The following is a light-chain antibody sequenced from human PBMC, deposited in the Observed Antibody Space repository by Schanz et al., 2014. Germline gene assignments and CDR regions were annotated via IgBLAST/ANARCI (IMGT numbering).Light chain of an antibody. CDR3: QSYDSTLRRV. J-gene: IGLJ2*01. Sequence: QSVLTQPPSVSGAPGQGVTISCTGSASNIGAGYDVHWYQQVPGTAPKPLIFDNTNRPSGVPDRFSGSKSGTSASLAITGLQGEDEADYYCQSYDSTLRRVFGGGTKLTVL. CDR1: ASNIGAGYD. V-gene: IGLV1-40*01. CDR2: DNT.